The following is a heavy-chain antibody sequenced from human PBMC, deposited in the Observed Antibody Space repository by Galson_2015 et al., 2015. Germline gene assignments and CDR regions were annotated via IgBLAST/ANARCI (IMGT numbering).Heavy chain of an antibody. CDR1: GFIFGTQS. J-gene: IGHJ5*01. Sequence: SLRLSCAASGFIFGTQSMNWVRQAPGKGLEWVSYISRVSRSINYADSVKGRFTIYRDNAQNSLYLQMNNLRDEDTAVYYCARGLGSTNKRDHRFDSWGQGTLVTVSS. CDR3: ARGLGSTNKRDHRFDS. CDR2: ISRVSRSI. D-gene: IGHD3-10*01. V-gene: IGHV3-48*02.